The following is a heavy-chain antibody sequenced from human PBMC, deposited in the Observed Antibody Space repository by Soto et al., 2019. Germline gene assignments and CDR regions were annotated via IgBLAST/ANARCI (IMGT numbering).Heavy chain of an antibody. CDR1: GYAFTTYG. V-gene: IGHV1-18*01. Sequence: VHLVQSGAEVKKPGASVKVSCKGSGYAFTTYGITWVRQAPGQGLEWMGWISDHNGNTNYAQKLQGRVTVTRDTSTSTADMELRSLRSDDTAGYYCARGRYGDYWGQGALVPVSS. CDR2: ISDHNGNT. CDR3: ARGRYGDY. D-gene: IGHD1-1*01. J-gene: IGHJ4*02.